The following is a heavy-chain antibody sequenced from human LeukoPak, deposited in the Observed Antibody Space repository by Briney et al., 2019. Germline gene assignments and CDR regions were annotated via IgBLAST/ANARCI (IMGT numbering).Heavy chain of an antibody. D-gene: IGHD1-14*01. CDR2: ISSSGSFT. CDR1: GFTFSTNA. Sequence: GGSLRLSCAASGFTFSTNALSWVRQAPGKGLEWVSAISSSGSFTDYGDSVKGRFTISRDNSKNTLYLQMNSLRAEDTAVYYRAKDMRTPDAFDVWGQGTMVTVSS. J-gene: IGHJ3*01. V-gene: IGHV3-23*01. CDR3: AKDMRTPDAFDV.